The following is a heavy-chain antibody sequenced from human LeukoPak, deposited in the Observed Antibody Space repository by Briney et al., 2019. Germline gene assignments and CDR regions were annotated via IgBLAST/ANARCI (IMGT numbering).Heavy chain of an antibody. CDR1: GFTFSSYS. J-gene: IGHJ4*02. D-gene: IGHD3-3*01. CDR3: AHSFGVVWAMGY. CDR2: IYSGGST. Sequence: GGSLRLSCAASGFTFSSYSMNWVRQAPGKGLEWVSVIYSGGSTYYADSVKGRFTISRDNSKNTLYLQMNSLRAEDTAVYYCAHSFGVVWAMGYWGQGTLVAVSS. V-gene: IGHV3-53*01.